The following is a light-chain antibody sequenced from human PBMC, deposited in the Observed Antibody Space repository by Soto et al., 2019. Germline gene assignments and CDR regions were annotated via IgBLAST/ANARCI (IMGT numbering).Light chain of an antibody. V-gene: IGKV4-1*01. CDR3: QQYYSTPLT. CDR1: QSILYSSNNKNY. Sequence: DIVMTQSPDSLAVYLGERAIINCKSSQSILYSSNNKNYLAWYQQRPGQPPKLLIYWASTRESGVPDRFSGSGSGTDFTLTISSLQAEDVAVYYCQQYYSTPLTFGQGTKLEIK. CDR2: WAS. J-gene: IGKJ2*01.